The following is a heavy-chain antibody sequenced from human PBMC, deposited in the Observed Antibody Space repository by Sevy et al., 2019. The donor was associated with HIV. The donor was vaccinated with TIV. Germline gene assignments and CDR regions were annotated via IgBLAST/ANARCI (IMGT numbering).Heavy chain of an antibody. Sequence: GGSLRLSCAASGFTFSSYAMHWIRQAPGKGLEYVSAITSNGGTTYYADSVKGRFTVSRDNSKNTLYLQMGSLRAEDMAVYYCARWGYNYDGSGYYGWGQGTLVTVFS. CDR2: ITSNGGTT. D-gene: IGHD3-22*01. CDR1: GFTFSSYA. CDR3: ARWGYNYDGSGYYG. V-gene: IGHV3-64*02. J-gene: IGHJ4*02.